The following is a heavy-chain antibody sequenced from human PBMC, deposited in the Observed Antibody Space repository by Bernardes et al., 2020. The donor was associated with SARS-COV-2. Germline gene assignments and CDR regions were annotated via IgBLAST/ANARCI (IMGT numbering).Heavy chain of an antibody. CDR3: ARGQYSSSWYGRRGWFDP. CDR1: GASIGRGYY. V-gene: IGHV4-31*03. D-gene: IGHD6-13*01. Sequence: SETLSLTCSVSGASIGRGYYWSWIRQFPGKGLEWLGYVYYTGTTYYNSSLKSRLSISVDTSENQFSLRLSSVTATDTAVYYCARGQYSSSWYGRRGWFDPWGQGTLVTVSS. CDR2: VYYTGTT. J-gene: IGHJ5*02.